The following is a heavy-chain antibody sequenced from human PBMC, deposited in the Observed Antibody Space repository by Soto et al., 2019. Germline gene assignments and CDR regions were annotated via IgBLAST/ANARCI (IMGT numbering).Heavy chain of an antibody. V-gene: IGHV4-4*08. CDR1: GASISRNY. CDR2: FYNSGST. Sequence: QVQLQESGPGLVKPSETLSLNCSVSGASISRNYWSWIRQSPGRGLEWIAYFYNSGSTNYNPSLKSRVTIXXAMSKNQFSLKLTSVTTADTAVYYCARTDIGGFDYWGQGILVTVSS. CDR3: ARTDIGGFDY. D-gene: IGHD5-12*01. J-gene: IGHJ4*02.